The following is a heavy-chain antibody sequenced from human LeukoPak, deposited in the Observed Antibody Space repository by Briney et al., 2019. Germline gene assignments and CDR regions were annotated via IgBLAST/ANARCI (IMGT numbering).Heavy chain of an antibody. CDR2: IKQDGSEK. Sequence: PGGSLRLSCAASGFTFSNYAMSWVRQAPGKGLEWVANIKQDGSEKYYVDSVKGRFTISRDNAKNSLYLQMNSLRAEDTAVYYCARDGLSGLPLEWAPVLWGQGTLVTVSS. CDR1: GFTFSNYA. V-gene: IGHV3-7*01. D-gene: IGHD3-3*01. J-gene: IGHJ4*02. CDR3: ARDGLSGLPLEWAPVL.